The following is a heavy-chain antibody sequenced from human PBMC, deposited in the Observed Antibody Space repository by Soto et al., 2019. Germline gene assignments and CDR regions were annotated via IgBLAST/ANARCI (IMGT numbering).Heavy chain of an antibody. J-gene: IGHJ4*02. D-gene: IGHD3-10*01. CDR3: ASMGYHYGSGSYPLDY. Sequence: WPWIRQPPGKGLEWIGFMYNSGSTHYNPSLKSRVTISLDTSKNQFSLNLRSVTAADTAVYYCASMGYHYGSGSYPLDYWGQGTLVTVSS. CDR2: MYNSGST. V-gene: IGHV4-59*08.